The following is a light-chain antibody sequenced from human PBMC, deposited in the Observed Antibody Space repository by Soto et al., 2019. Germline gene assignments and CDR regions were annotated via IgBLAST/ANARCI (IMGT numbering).Light chain of an antibody. J-gene: IGKJ2*01. CDR1: QSLLHSNGYNY. CDR3: MHGLQIPHT. V-gene: IGKV2-28*01. Sequence: DIVMTQSPLSLPVTPGEPASISCRSSQSLLHSNGYNYLDWYLQKPGQPPQLLIYLGSNRASGVPDRFSGSGSGTDFTLKISRVGAEDVGVYYCMHGLQIPHTFGQGTKLEIK. CDR2: LGS.